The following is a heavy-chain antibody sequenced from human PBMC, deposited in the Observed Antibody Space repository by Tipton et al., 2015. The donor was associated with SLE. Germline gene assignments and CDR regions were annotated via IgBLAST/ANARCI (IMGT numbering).Heavy chain of an antibody. CDR1: GFTFSSYA. J-gene: IGHJ3*02. CDR2: IYSGGST. CDR3: ANLYYYGSGDAFDI. Sequence: SLRLSCAASGFTFSSYAMSWVRQAPGKGLEWVSVIYSGGSTYYADSVKGRFTISRDNSKNTLYLQMNSLRAEDTAVYYCANLYYYGSGDAFDIWGQGTMVTVSP. V-gene: IGHV3-23*03. D-gene: IGHD3-10*01.